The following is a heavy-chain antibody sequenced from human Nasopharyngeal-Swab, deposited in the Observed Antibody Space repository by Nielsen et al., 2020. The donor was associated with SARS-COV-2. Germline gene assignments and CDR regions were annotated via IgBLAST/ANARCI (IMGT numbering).Heavy chain of an antibody. Sequence: WIRQPPGKGLEWIGYTYYSGSTNYNPSLKSRVTISVDTSKNQFSLKLSSVTAADTAVYYCARDLNPNSSGWLPYYYYGMDVWGQGTTVTVSS. V-gene: IGHV4-59*01. CDR2: TYYSGST. J-gene: IGHJ6*02. CDR3: ARDLNPNSSGWLPYYYYGMDV. D-gene: IGHD6-19*01.